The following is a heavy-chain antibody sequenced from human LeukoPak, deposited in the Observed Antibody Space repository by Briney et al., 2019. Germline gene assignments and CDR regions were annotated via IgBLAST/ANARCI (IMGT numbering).Heavy chain of an antibody. J-gene: IGHJ4*02. CDR3: AKRPYCSGGSCYPFDY. D-gene: IGHD2-15*01. Sequence: GGSLRLSCAASGFTFSSYTMSWVRQAPGKGLEWVSAISGSGGSTYYAGSVKGRFTISRDNSKNTLYLQMNSLRAEDTAVYYCAKRPYCSGGSCYPFDYWGQGTLVTVSS. V-gene: IGHV3-23*01. CDR1: GFTFSSYT. CDR2: ISGSGGST.